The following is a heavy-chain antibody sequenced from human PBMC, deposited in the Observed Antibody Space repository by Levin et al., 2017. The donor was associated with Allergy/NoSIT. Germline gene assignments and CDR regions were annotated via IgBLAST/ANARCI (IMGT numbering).Heavy chain of an antibody. D-gene: IGHD3-10*01. CDR2: ISYDGSNK. CDR1: GFTFSSYG. V-gene: IGHV3-30*18. J-gene: IGHJ4*02. Sequence: QPGGSLRLSCAASGFTFSSYGMHWVRQAPGKGLEWVAVISYDGSNKYYADSVKGRFTISRDNSKNTLYLQMNSLRAEDTAVYYCVKSGSVWLRVDYWGQGTLVTVSS. CDR3: VKSGSVWLRVDY.